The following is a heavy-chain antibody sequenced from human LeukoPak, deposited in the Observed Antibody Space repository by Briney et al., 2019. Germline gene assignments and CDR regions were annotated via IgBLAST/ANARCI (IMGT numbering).Heavy chain of an antibody. J-gene: IGHJ4*02. CDR3: ARGQYCSGGSCFLDH. CDR1: VYTVTSYY. V-gene: IGHV1-2*02. D-gene: IGHD2-15*01. CDR2: INPKSGGT. Sequence: GASVKVSRTTSVYTVTSYYIHWVRQTPGQGLEWMGWINPKSGGTNYAQKFPGRVTMTRDTSISTAYMELSRLKSDDTAVYYCARGQYCSGGSCFLDHWGQGTLVTAS.